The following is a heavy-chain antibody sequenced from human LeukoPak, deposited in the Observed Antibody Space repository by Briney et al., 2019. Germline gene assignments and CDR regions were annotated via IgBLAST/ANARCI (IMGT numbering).Heavy chain of an antibody. D-gene: IGHD2-2*02. V-gene: IGHV3-23*01. Sequence: RWSLRLSCAAPGVTFSSYAMSWVRQAPGKGLECVSGINGSGGSTYYADSVKVRFTISRDNSKNTLYLQMNSLRAEDTAVYYCAKARTAYCSSTSCYTIDYWGQGTLVTVSS. CDR2: INGSGGST. CDR1: GVTFSSYA. J-gene: IGHJ4*02. CDR3: AKARTAYCSSTSCYTIDY.